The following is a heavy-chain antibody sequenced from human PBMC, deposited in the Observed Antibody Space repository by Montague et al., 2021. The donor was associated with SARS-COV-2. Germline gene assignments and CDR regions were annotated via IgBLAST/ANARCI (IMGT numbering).Heavy chain of an antibody. CDR3: AKDLFCSGGDCYFYGMDL. Sequence: SLRLSCAASGFTFSTYAMSWVRRAPGKGLEWVSAISGSGDKTYYADSXXGRFTISRDNSKNTVSLQMNSLRVEDTAVYYCAKDLFCSGGDCYFYGMDLWGKGTTVTVSS. CDR1: GFTFSTYA. CDR2: ISGSGDKT. D-gene: IGHD2-15*01. J-gene: IGHJ6*04. V-gene: IGHV3-23*01.